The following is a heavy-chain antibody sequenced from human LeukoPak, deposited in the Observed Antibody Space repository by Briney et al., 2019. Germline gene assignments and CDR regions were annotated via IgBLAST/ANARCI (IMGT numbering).Heavy chain of an antibody. D-gene: IGHD6-6*01. V-gene: IGHV4-39*07. CDR1: GGSISSSSYY. CDR3: ARERSVGSSSPHDY. J-gene: IGHJ4*02. CDR2: IYYSGST. Sequence: PSETLSLTCTVSGGSISSSSYYWGWIRQPPGKGLEWIGSIYYSGSTYYNPSLKSRVTISVDTSKNQFSLKLSSVTAADTAVYYCARERSVGSSSPHDYWGQGTLVTVSS.